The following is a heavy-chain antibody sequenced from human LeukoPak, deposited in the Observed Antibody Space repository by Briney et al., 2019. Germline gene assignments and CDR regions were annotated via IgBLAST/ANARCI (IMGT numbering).Heavy chain of an antibody. CDR1: GGSISSYY. CDR2: IYYSGST. J-gene: IGHJ6*03. V-gene: IGHV4-59*01. CDR3: ARDNRHRCYMDV. Sequence: PSETLSLTCTVSGGSISSYYWSWIRQPPGKGLEWIGYIYYSGSTNYNPSLKSRVTISVDTSKNQFSLKLSSVTAADTAVYYCARDNRHRCYMDVWGKGTTVTVSS.